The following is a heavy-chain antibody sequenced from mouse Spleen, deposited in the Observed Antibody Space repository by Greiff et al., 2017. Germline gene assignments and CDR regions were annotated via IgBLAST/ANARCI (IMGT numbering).Heavy chain of an antibody. CDR2: ISSGGSYT. CDR3: ARQSNYFDY. D-gene: IGHD1-3*01. V-gene: IGHV5-9-1*01. CDR1: GFTFSSYA. J-gene: IGHJ2*01. Sequence: EVTLMESGGGLVKPGGSLKLSCAASGFTFSSYAMSWVRQTPEKRLEWVATISSGGSYTYYPDSVKGRFTISRDNAKNTLYLQMSSLRSEDTAMYYCARQSNYFDYWGQGTTLTVSS.